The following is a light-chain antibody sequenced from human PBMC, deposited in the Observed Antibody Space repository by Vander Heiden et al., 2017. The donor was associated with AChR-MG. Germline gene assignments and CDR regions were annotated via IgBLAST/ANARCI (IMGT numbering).Light chain of an antibody. Sequence: DIQMTQSPPSLSASIGDRVSISCQASQEISKFLNWYQQKPGEAPKLLIYDASNLETGVPSRFSGSGSGTDFTFTISRLQPEDIATYYCQQYDRLPPTFGQGTKLEI. CDR2: DAS. CDR3: QQYDRLPPT. V-gene: IGKV1-33*01. CDR1: QEISKF. J-gene: IGKJ2*01.